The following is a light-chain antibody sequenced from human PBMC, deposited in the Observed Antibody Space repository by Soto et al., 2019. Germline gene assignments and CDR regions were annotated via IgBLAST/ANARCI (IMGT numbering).Light chain of an antibody. Sequence: QSVLTQPPLVSGAPGQRVTISCTGSSSNIGAGYDVHWYQQLPGTAPKLLIYGNSNRPSGVPDRFSGSKSGTSASLAITGLHAEDEADYYCQSYDSSLSGYLYVVFGGGTKLTVL. CDR1: SSNIGAGYD. V-gene: IGLV1-40*01. CDR3: QSYDSSLSGYLYVV. J-gene: IGLJ2*01. CDR2: GNS.